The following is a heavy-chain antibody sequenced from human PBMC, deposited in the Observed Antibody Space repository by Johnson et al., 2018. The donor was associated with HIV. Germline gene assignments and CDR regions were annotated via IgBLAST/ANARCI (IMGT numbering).Heavy chain of an antibody. D-gene: IGHD6-13*01. J-gene: IGHJ3*02. CDR3: ARENIAAGDTDAFDI. V-gene: IGHV3-53*01. Sequence: VQLVESGGGLIQPGGSLRLSCAASGFTVSSNYMNWVRQAPGKGLEWVSVMYSGGSTYYADSVKGRFTISRDNSKNTLYLQMNRLRAEDTAVYFCARENIAAGDTDAFDIWGQGTMVTVSS. CDR1: GFTVSSNY. CDR2: MYSGGST.